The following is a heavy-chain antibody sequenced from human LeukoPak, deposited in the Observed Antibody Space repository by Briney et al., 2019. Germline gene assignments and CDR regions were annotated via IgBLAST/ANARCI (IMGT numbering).Heavy chain of an antibody. D-gene: IGHD6-13*01. CDR3: ARDRDSSSWSEYYYYYYMDV. Sequence: GGSLRLSCAASGFTFSSYSMNWVRQAPGKGLEWVAYISSSSSTIYYADSVKGRFTISRDNAKNSPYLQMNSLRADDTAVYYCARDRDSSSWSEYYYYYYMDVWGKGTTVTVSS. CDR1: GFTFSSYS. J-gene: IGHJ6*03. V-gene: IGHV3-48*04. CDR2: ISSSSSTI.